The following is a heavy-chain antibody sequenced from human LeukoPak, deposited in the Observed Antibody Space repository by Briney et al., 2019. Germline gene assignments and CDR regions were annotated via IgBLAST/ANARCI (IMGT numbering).Heavy chain of an antibody. D-gene: IGHD6-19*01. J-gene: IGHJ5*01. V-gene: IGHV1-69*05. CDR1: GGTFSSYA. CDR2: IIPIFGTA. Sequence: SVKVSCKASGGTFSSYAISWVRQAPGQGLEWMGRIIPIFGTANYAQKFQGRVTITTDESTSTAYMELSSLRSEDTAVYYCARDGYSSRWFDYWGQGTLVTVSS. CDR3: ARDGYSSRWFDY.